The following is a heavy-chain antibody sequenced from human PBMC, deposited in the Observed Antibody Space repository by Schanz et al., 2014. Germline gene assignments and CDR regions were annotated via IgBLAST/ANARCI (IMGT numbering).Heavy chain of an antibody. D-gene: IGHD5-18*01. CDR3: TRGGYSYALSAFDI. CDR1: RYTFNTYG. J-gene: IGHJ3*02. Sequence: QILLVQPGPEVKEPGASVKVSCEASRYTFNTYGLNWVRQAPGQGLEWMGWISAYTNNTNYAQKVQGRVTMTTDTSTGTAYMELRSLRSDDTAVYYCTRGGYSYALSAFDIWGQGTMVTVSS. V-gene: IGHV1-18*01. CDR2: ISAYTNNT.